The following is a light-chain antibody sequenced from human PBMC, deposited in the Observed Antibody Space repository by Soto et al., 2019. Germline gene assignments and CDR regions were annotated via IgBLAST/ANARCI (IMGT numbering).Light chain of an antibody. Sequence: EIVLTQSPATLSLSPGERATLSCRASQSVSSYLAWYQQKPGQAPRLLIYDASNRATGIPARFSGSGSGTDFTLTISSLEPGDFAVYYCQQRHSWPPIFTFGPGTKLDIK. CDR2: DAS. J-gene: IGKJ3*01. CDR3: QQRHSWPPIFT. CDR1: QSVSSY. V-gene: IGKV3-11*01.